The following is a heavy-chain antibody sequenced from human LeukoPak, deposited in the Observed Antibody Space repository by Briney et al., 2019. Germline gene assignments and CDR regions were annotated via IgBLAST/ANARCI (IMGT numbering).Heavy chain of an antibody. CDR2: IYPGDSDT. CDR1: GYSFTSCW. J-gene: IGHJ4*02. CDR3: ARLTTAGIDY. D-gene: IGHD6-13*01. V-gene: IGHV5-51*01. Sequence: GESLKISCKGSGYSFTSCWIGWVRQMPGKGLEWMGIIYPGDSDTRYSPSFQGQVTISADKSITTAFLQWSSLKASDTAMYYCARLTTAGIDYWGQGTLVTISS.